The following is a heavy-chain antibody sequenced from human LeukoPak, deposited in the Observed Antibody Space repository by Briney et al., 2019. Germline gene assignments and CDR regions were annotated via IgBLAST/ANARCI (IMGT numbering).Heavy chain of an antibody. CDR1: GYTFTGYY. V-gene: IGHV1-69*04. CDR2: VIPILGIA. CDR3: ARAKTGGAFDI. Sequence: SVKVSCKASGYTFTGYYMHWVRQAPGQGLEWMGRVIPILGIANYAQKFQGRVTITADKSTSTAYMELSSLRSEDTAVYYCARAKTGGAFDIWGQGTMVTVSS. J-gene: IGHJ3*02. D-gene: IGHD7-27*01.